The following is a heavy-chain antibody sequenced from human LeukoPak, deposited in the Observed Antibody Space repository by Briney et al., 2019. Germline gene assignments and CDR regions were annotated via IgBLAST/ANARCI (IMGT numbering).Heavy chain of an antibody. J-gene: IGHJ4*02. CDR1: GYSFTIYY. CDR2: IHPSGDST. V-gene: IGHV1-46*01. CDR3: ARAGMTLEFDY. D-gene: IGHD1-1*01. Sequence: GASVKVSCKASGYSFTIYYMHWMRQAPGQGFEWMGMIHPSGDSTTFAQQFQGRATMTRDMSTSTVYMELNSLRSEDTAVYYCARAGMTLEFDYWGQGTLVTVSS.